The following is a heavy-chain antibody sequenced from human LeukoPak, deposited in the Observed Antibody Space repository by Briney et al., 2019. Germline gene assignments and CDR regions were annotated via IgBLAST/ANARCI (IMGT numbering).Heavy chain of an antibody. Sequence: GGSLRLSCAASGFTFNNYAMNWVRQAPGKGLEWVSALSGGAGRTYYADSVKGRFTISRDNSKNTLCLQMNSLSAEDTAVYYCAKGSGSGWYGTFDYWGRGTLVTVSS. D-gene: IGHD6-19*01. CDR3: AKGSGSGWYGTFDY. V-gene: IGHV3-23*01. CDR1: GFTFNNYA. CDR2: LSGGAGRT. J-gene: IGHJ4*02.